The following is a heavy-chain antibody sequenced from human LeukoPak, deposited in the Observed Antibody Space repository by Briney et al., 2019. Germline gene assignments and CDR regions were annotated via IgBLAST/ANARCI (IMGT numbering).Heavy chain of an antibody. CDR3: ARGRYTSSPYFDY. CDR1: GFTFSTYD. Sequence: PGGSLRLSCAASGFTFSTYDLHWVRQAPGKGLEWVAVIWYDGSNEYYADSVKGRFTISRDNSKNTPYLQMNSLRVDDTAVYYCARGRYTSSPYFDYWGQGALVTVSS. V-gene: IGHV3-33*01. J-gene: IGHJ4*02. D-gene: IGHD6-6*01. CDR2: IWYDGSNE.